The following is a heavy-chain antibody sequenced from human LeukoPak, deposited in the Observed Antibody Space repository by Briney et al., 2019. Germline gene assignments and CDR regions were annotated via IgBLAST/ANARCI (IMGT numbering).Heavy chain of an antibody. J-gene: IGHJ4*02. CDR1: GCTFSSYA. D-gene: IGHD3-3*01. CDR3: ARAKTNYDFWSGYQYYFDY. V-gene: IGHV1-69*04. CDR2: IIPILGIA. Sequence: SVKVSCKASGCTFSSYAISWVRQAPGQGLEWVGRIIPILGIANYAQKFQGRVTITADKSTGTAYMELSSLRSEDTAVYYCARAKTNYDFWSGYQYYFDYWGQGTLVTVSS.